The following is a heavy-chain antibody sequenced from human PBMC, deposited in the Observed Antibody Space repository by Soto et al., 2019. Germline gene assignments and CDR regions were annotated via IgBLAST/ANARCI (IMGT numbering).Heavy chain of an antibody. CDR3: ATEPIYYNDGSGYYPLGH. CDR1: GYSFATYG. Sequence: ASVKVSCKASGYSFATYGLSWVRQAPGQGLECVGWISAHNGDTHYSQKFQGRVTLTTDTSTNTGYTELRSLTSDDTAVYFCATEPIYYNDGSGYYPLGHWGQGTLVTVSS. CDR2: ISAHNGDT. J-gene: IGHJ4*02. V-gene: IGHV1-18*04. D-gene: IGHD3-22*01.